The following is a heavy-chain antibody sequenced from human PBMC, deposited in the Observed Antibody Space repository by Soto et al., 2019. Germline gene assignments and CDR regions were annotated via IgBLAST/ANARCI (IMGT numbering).Heavy chain of an antibody. Sequence: SGPTLVNPTQTLTLTCTFSGFSLSTTGVGVGWIRQAPGKALEWLALIYWDGDKRHRPSLRSRLTITKDTSKNQVVLTMTKMDPVDTAAYYCAHTYDSSGCFLYWGQGALVTVSS. CDR3: AHTYDSSGCFLY. J-gene: IGHJ4*02. V-gene: IGHV2-5*02. CDR1: GFSLSTTGVG. D-gene: IGHD3-22*01. CDR2: IYWDGDK.